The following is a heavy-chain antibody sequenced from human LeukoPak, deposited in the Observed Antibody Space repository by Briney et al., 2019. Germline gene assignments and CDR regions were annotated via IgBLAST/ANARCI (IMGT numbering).Heavy chain of an antibody. V-gene: IGHV3-30*04. CDR2: ISYDGSTK. Sequence: PGRSLRLSCAASGFTFSRYAIHWVRQAPGKGLDWVAVISYDGSTKYYADYVKGRFTISRDNAKNTLYLQMNSLRAEDTAVYYCATTMVRGVINEGDYFDYWGQGTLVTVSS. J-gene: IGHJ4*02. CDR1: GFTFSRYA. D-gene: IGHD3-10*01. CDR3: ATTMVRGVINEGDYFDY.